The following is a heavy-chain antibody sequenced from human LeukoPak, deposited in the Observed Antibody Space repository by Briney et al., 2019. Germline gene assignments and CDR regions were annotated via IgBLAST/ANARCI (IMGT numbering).Heavy chain of an antibody. CDR3: ARGRWFGESASPFDY. CDR2: IYTSGST. Sequence: SETLSLTCTVSGGSISSYYWSWIRQPAGKGLEWIGGIYTSGSTNYNPSLKSRVTMSLDTSKNQFSLKLSSVTAADTAVYYCARGRWFGESASPFDYWGQGTLVTVSS. D-gene: IGHD3-10*01. CDR1: GGSISSYY. V-gene: IGHV4-4*07. J-gene: IGHJ4*02.